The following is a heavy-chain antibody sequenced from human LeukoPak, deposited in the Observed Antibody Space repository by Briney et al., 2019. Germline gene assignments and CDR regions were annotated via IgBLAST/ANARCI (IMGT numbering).Heavy chain of an antibody. CDR2: IYYSGST. J-gene: IGHJ3*02. D-gene: IGHD1-26*01. Sequence: SSETLSLTCTFSGGSISSGDYYWSWIREPPGKGLEWIGYIYYSGSTDYNASLKIRVTISIATSKNQFSLKLSSVTAADTAVYYCDITRSYSPAFDIWGQGTMVSVSS. CDR1: GGSISSGDYY. V-gene: IGHV4-30-4*01. CDR3: DITRSYSPAFDI.